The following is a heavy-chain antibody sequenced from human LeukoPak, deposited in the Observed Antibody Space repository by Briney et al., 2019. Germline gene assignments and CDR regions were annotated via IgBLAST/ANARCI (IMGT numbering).Heavy chain of an antibody. CDR2: INHSGST. V-gene: IGHV4-34*01. CDR3: ARGFRGSTIFGVVSYYFDY. CDR1: GGSFCGYY. D-gene: IGHD3-3*01. J-gene: IGHJ4*02. Sequence: SETLSLTCAVYGGSFCGYYWSWIRQPPGKGLEWIGEINHSGSTNYDPSLKSRVTISVDTSKNQFSLKLSSVTAADTAVYYCARGFRGSTIFGVVSYYFDYWGQGTLVTVSS.